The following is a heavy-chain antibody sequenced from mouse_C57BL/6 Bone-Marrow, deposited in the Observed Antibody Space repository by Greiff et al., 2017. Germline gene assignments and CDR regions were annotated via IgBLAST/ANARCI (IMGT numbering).Heavy chain of an antibody. J-gene: IGHJ2*01. CDR2: IDAANGYT. CDR1: GFNIKNTS. D-gene: IGHD1-1*01. CDR3: VSGVYGPFDY. V-gene: IGHV14-3*01. Sequence: VQLQQSVAELVRPGASVKLSCTASGFNIKNTSMHWVKQRPEQGLEWIGRIDAANGYTKYAPKFQGKATITADTSSNTAYLQLSSLTSEDTAIYYCVSGVYGPFDYWGQGTTLTVSS.